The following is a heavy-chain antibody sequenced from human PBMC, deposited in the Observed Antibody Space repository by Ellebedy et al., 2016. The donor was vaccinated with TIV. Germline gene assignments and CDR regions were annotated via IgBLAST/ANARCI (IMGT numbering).Heavy chain of an antibody. Sequence: MPSETLSLTCAVYGGSFSGYYWSWIRQPPGKGLEWIGEINHSGSTNYNPSLKSRVTISVDTSKNQFSLKLSSVTAADTAVYYCARLRGFWSGPRFDYWGQGTLVTVSS. CDR2: INHSGST. CDR3: ARLRGFWSGPRFDY. V-gene: IGHV4-34*01. J-gene: IGHJ4*02. CDR1: GGSFSGYY. D-gene: IGHD3-3*01.